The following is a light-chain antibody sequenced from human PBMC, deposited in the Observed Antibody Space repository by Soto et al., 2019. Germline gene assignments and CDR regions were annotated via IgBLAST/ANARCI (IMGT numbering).Light chain of an antibody. CDR3: QQYYSYPGT. V-gene: IGKV1-8*01. Sequence: AIRMTQSPSSFSASTGDRVTITCRASQGISSYLAWYQQKPGKAPKLLIYAASTLQSGVPSRFSGSGSGTDFTLTISCLLSEDFATYYCQQYYSYPGTFGQGTKVEIK. J-gene: IGKJ1*01. CDR2: AAS. CDR1: QGISSY.